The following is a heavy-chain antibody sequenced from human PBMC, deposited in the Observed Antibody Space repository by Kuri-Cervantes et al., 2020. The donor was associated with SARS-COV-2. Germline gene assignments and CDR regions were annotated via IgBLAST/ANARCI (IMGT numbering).Heavy chain of an antibody. Sequence: GESLKISCAASGFTFSSYAIHWVRQAPGKGLEWVTVIPYDGSNKYYADSVKGRFTISRDNAKNTLYLQMNSLRAEDTAVYYCAREPHIVPAAIYYYYYYGMDVWGQGTTVTVSS. D-gene: IGHD2-2*01. CDR3: AREPHIVPAAIYYYYYYGMDV. V-gene: IGHV3-30*03. CDR2: IPYDGSNK. CDR1: GFTFSSYA. J-gene: IGHJ6*02.